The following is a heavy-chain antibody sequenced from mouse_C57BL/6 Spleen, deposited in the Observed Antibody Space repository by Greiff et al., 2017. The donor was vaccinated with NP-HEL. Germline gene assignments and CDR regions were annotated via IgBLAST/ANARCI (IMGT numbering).Heavy chain of an antibody. CDR2: IRNKANGYTT. CDR1: GFTFTDYY. Sequence: DVQLVESGGGLVQPGGSLSLSCAASGFTFTDYYMSWVRQPPGKALEWLGFIRNKANGYTTEYSASVKGRFTISRDNSQSILYLQMNALRAEDSATYYCARSTVVATKAMDYWGQGTSVTVSS. CDR3: ARSTVVATKAMDY. J-gene: IGHJ4*01. V-gene: IGHV7-3*01. D-gene: IGHD1-1*01.